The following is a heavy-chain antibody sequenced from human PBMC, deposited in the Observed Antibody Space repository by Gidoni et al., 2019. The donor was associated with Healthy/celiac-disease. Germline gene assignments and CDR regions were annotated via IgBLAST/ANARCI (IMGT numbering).Heavy chain of an antibody. V-gene: IGHV4-39*01. CDR3: ARHRGYSSSWYWGYYFDF. J-gene: IGHJ4*02. CDR1: GGSIRRSSYY. CDR2: IYYSGST. Sequence: QLQLQESGPGLVKPSETLSLTCTFSGGSIRRSSYYWCWIRQPQGKGREWIGSIYYSGSTDYNPSLKSRVTISVDTSKNQFSLKLSSVTAADTAVYYCARHRGYSSSWYWGYYFDFWGQGTLVTVSS. D-gene: IGHD6-13*01.